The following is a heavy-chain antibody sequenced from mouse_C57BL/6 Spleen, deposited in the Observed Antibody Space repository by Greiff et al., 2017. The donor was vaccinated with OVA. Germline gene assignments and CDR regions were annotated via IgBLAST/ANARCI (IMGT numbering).Heavy chain of an antibody. Sequence: EVHLVESGGGLVKPGGSLKLSCAASGFTFSDSGMHWVRQAPEKGLEWVAYISSGSSTIYYADTVKGRFTISRDNAKNTLFLQMTSLRSEDTAMYYCARRDYGSSYVGWYFDVWGTGTTVTVSS. V-gene: IGHV5-17*01. D-gene: IGHD1-1*01. CDR3: ARRDYGSSYVGWYFDV. J-gene: IGHJ1*03. CDR2: ISSGSSTI. CDR1: GFTFSDSG.